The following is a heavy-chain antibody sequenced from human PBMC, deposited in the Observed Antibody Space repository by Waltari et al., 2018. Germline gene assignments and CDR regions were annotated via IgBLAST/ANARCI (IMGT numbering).Heavy chain of an antibody. D-gene: IGHD3-3*01. V-gene: IGHV4-34*01. CDR2: INHSGST. Sequence: QVQLQQWGAGLLKPSETLSLTCAVYGGSFRGYYWSWIRQPPGKGLEWIGEINHSGSTNYNPSLKSRVTISVDTSKNQFSLKLSSVTAADTAVYYCARGQGHYDFWSGSYYYYMDVWGKGTTVTVSS. CDR3: ARGQGHYDFWSGSYYYYMDV. J-gene: IGHJ6*03. CDR1: GGSFRGYY.